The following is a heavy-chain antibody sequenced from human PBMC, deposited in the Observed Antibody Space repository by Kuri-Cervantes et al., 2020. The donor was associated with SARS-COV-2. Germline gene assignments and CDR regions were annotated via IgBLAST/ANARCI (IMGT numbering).Heavy chain of an antibody. CDR1: GYTFTSYD. CDR2: MNPNSGNT. Sequence: GGSLRLSCKASGYTFTSYDINWVRQTTGQGLEWMGWMNPNSGNTGYAQKFQGRVTMTEDTSTDTAYMELSSLRSEDTAVYYCARVAYYDSRFDPWGQGTLVTVSS. J-gene: IGHJ5*02. V-gene: IGHV1-8*01. D-gene: IGHD3-3*01. CDR3: ARVAYYDSRFDP.